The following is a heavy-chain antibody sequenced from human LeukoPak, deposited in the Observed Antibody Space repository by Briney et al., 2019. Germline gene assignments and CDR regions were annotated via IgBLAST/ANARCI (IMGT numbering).Heavy chain of an antibody. CDR2: IYTSGST. V-gene: IGHV4-61*02. D-gene: IGHD5-24*01. CDR1: SGSISSATYD. CDR3: ARVEYNYAGHAFDI. Sequence: SETLSLTCTVSSGSISSATYDWSWIRQPAGKGLEWIGRIYTSGSTNYNPSLSSRVTIPVDTSKNQVSLKLSSVTAADTAMYYCARVEYNYAGHAFDIWGQGTMVTVSS. J-gene: IGHJ3*02.